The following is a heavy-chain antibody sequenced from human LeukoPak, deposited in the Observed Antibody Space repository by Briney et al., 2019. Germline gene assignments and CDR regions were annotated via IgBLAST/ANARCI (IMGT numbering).Heavy chain of an antibody. D-gene: IGHD3-22*01. CDR1: GFAFGHYT. Sequence: GGSLRLSCAASGFAFGHYTMHWVRQAPGKGLEWVSSINSYSSYIYYADSVKGRFTISRDNAKNSLYLQMNSLRAEDTAVYYCARGPTMKMDVWGKGTTVTVSS. CDR2: INSYSSYI. J-gene: IGHJ6*04. V-gene: IGHV3-21*01. CDR3: ARGPTMKMDV.